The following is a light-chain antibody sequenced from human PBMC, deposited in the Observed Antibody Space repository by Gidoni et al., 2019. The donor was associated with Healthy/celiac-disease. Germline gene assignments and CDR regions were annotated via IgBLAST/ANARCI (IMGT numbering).Light chain of an antibody. CDR1: QSISSY. J-gene: IGKJ1*01. CDR3: QQSYSTLTWT. CDR2: AAS. V-gene: IGKV1-39*01. Sequence: DIQVTQSPSSLSASVGDRVTITCRASQSISSYLNWYQQKPGKAPKLLIYAASSLQSGVPSRFSGSGSGTDSTLTISSLQPEDFATYYCQQSYSTLTWTFGQGTKVEIK.